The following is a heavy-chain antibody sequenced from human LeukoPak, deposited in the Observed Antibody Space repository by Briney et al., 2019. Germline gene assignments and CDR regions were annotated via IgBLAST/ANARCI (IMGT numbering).Heavy chain of an antibody. CDR2: IFPIFGIA. CDR3: ARSLNSPDIVVVPAATEYNWFDP. Sequence: ASVKVSCKASGGTFSSYAISLVRQAPGQGLEWMGRIFPIFGIASFAQKFQGRVTITADKSTGTAYLELSSLRSEDTAVYYCARSLNSPDIVVVPAATEYNWFDPWGQGTLVTVSS. CDR1: GGTFSSYA. D-gene: IGHD2-2*01. J-gene: IGHJ5*02. V-gene: IGHV1-69*04.